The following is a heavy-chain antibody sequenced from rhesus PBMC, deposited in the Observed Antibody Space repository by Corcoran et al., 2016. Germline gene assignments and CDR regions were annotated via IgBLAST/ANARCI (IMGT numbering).Heavy chain of an antibody. CDR2: IYGGSVST. D-gene: IGHD4-23*01. V-gene: IGHV4-147*01. Sequence: QVQLPESGPGLVKPSETLSLTCAVSGGSSSSNYWNRILQTLGKGLEWIGYIYGGSVSTSYNPSLKSRVTISTDTSKNQFSLKLSSVTAADTAVYYCARYLTVTLFDYWGQGVLVTVSS. J-gene: IGHJ4*01. CDR1: GGSSSSNY. CDR3: ARYLTVTLFDY.